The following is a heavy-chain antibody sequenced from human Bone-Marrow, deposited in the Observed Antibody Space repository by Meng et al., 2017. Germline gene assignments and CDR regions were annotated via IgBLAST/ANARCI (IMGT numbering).Heavy chain of an antibody. Sequence: QGQVVRSGAQVKKPGSSVKVSCKASGGTFSSDAISWVRQAPGQGLEWMGGIIPIFGTANYAQKFQGRVTITADKSTSTAYMELSSLRSEDTAVYYCARAWNYYDSSGYYYYFDYWGQGTLVTVSS. V-gene: IGHV1-69*06. D-gene: IGHD3-22*01. CDR1: GGTFSSDA. J-gene: IGHJ4*02. CDR3: ARAWNYYDSSGYYYYFDY. CDR2: IIPIFGTA.